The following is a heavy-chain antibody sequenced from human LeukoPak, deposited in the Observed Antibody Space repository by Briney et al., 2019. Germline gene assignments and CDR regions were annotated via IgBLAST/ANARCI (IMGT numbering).Heavy chain of an antibody. CDR2: IWYDGSNT. CDR3: ARDSESYGSGSSSFDY. D-gene: IGHD3-10*01. Sequence: GGSLRLSCSASGFTFSSYGMHWVRQAPGKRLEWVAVIWYDGSNTYYADSVKGRFTISRDNSKNTLYLQMNSLRAEDTAVYYCARDSESYGSGSSSFDYWGQGTLVTVSS. V-gene: IGHV3-33*01. CDR1: GFTFSSYG. J-gene: IGHJ4*02.